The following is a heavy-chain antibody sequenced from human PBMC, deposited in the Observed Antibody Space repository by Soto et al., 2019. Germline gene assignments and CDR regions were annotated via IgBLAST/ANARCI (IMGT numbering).Heavy chain of an antibody. CDR1: GYTFITYG. CDR2: ISTYNGNT. D-gene: IGHD3-22*01. CDR3: ARGPTDYYDNSANYFLDY. J-gene: IGHJ4*02. V-gene: IGHV1-18*01. Sequence: ASVKVSCKASGYTFITYGVSWVRQAPGQGLDWLGWISTYNGNTRYAQRLQGRVTMTTDTTTNTAYMELRNLRSDDTAVYYCARGPTDYYDNSANYFLDYWGQGTLVTVSS.